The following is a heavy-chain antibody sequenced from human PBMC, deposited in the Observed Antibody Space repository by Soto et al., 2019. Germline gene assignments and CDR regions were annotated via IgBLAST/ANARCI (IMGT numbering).Heavy chain of an antibody. J-gene: IGHJ6*02. CDR2: ISAYNGNT. CDR1: GYTFTSYG. Sequence: QVQLVQSGAEVKKPGASVKVSCKASGYTFTSYGISWVRQAPGQGLEWMGWISAYNGNTNYAQKLQGRVTMTTVTSTSTAYMELRSLRSDDTAVYYCAREWGHGDSPWAPRLGMDVWGQGTTVTVSS. D-gene: IGHD4-17*01. CDR3: AREWGHGDSPWAPRLGMDV. V-gene: IGHV1-18*04.